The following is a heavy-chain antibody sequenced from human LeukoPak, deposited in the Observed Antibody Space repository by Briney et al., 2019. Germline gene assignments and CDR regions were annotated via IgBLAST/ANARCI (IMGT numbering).Heavy chain of an antibody. CDR2: IYYSGST. Sequence: SETLSLTCTVSGGSISSYYWSWIRQPPGKGLEWLGYIYYSGSTNYNPSLKSRVTISVDTSKNQFSLKLSSVTAADTAVYYCARSGPYGSGSYYFDYWGRGTLVTVSS. D-gene: IGHD3-10*01. J-gene: IGHJ4*02. CDR1: GGSISSYY. V-gene: IGHV4-59*01. CDR3: ARSGPYGSGSYYFDY.